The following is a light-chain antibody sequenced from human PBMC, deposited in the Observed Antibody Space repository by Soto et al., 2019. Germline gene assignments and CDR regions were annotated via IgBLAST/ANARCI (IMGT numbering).Light chain of an antibody. V-gene: IGKV3-20*01. CDR1: QSLSNNY. Sequence: EIVLTQSPGTLSLSPGERATLSCRASQSLSNNYLTWYQQKPGQAPRLLIYGASSRTTGIPDRFSGSGSGTDFTLTISRLEPEDFAVYYCQQYDGSPRTFGQGTKVEIK. CDR2: GAS. CDR3: QQYDGSPRT. J-gene: IGKJ1*01.